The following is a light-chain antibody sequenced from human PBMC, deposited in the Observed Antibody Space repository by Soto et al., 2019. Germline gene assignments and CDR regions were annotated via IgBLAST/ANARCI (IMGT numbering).Light chain of an antibody. V-gene: IGLV1-40*01. CDR1: SSNIGAGYD. CDR2: GNS. CDR3: QSYDSSLRGVV. Sequence: QSVLTQPPSVSGAPGQRVTISCTGSSSNIGAGYDVHWYQQLPGTAPKLLIYGNSNRPSGVPDRFSGSKSGTSASLAITGLQAEDEADYYRQSYDSSLRGVVFGGGPKVTVL. J-gene: IGLJ2*01.